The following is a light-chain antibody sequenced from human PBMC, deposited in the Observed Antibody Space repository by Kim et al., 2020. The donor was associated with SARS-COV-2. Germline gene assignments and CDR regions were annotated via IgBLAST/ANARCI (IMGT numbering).Light chain of an antibody. Sequence: GRKVTSACSGSSSNMGNNYVSWYQQLPGTAPKLLIYDNNKRPSGIPDRFSGSKSGTSATLSITGLQTGDEADYYCGTWDSSLSAVVFGGGTQLTV. CDR2: DNN. J-gene: IGLJ2*01. CDR3: GTWDSSLSAVV. V-gene: IGLV1-51*01. CDR1: SSNMGNNY.